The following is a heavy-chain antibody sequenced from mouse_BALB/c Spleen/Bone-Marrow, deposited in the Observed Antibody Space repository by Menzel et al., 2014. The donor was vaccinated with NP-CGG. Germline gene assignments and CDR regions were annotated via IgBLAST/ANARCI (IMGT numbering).Heavy chain of an antibody. D-gene: IGHD2-3*01. CDR2: INPYNDGT. CDR3: AREADGYYVGAMDY. CDR1: GYTFSSYV. Sequence: LVESGPELGKPGASVKMPCKASGYTFSSYVIHWVKQKPGQGLEWIGYINPYNDGTKYNEKFKGKATLTSDKSSSTAYIDLSSLTSEDSAVYYCAREADGYYVGAMDYWGQGTSVTVSS. V-gene: IGHV1-14*01. J-gene: IGHJ4*01.